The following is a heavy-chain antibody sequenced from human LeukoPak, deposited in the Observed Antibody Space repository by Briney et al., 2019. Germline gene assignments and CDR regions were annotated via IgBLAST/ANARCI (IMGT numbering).Heavy chain of an antibody. V-gene: IGHV4-34*01. CDR1: GGSFSGYY. D-gene: IGHD3-10*01. CDR2: INHSGST. Sequence: SETLSLTCAVYGGSFSGYYWSWIRQPPGKGLEWIGEINHSGSTNYNPSLKSRVTISVDTSKNQFSLKLSSVTAADTAVYYCARARDYYGSGIYGMDVWGKGTTVTVSS. CDR3: ARARDYYGSGIYGMDV. J-gene: IGHJ6*04.